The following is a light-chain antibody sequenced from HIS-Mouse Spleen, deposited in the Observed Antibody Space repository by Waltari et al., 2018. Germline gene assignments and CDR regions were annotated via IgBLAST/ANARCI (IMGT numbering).Light chain of an antibody. Sequence: DIQMTQSPSTLSASVGDRVTITCRASQSISSGLAWYQQKPGKAPKPLFYKAFSLESGVPSRFSGSGSGTEFTLTISSLQPDDFATYYCQQYRTFGQGTKVEIK. CDR1: QSISSG. J-gene: IGKJ1*01. CDR2: KAF. V-gene: IGKV1-5*03. CDR3: QQYRT.